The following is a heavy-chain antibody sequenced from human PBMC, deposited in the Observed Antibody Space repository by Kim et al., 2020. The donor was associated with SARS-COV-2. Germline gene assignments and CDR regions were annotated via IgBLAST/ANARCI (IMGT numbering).Heavy chain of an antibody. CDR3: ARTRGSSSSLDY. D-gene: IGHD6-13*01. J-gene: IGHJ4*02. Sequence: NYHPSLKSRVPISVDTSKNQFSLKLSSVTAADTAVYYCARTRGSSSSLDYWGQGSLVTVSS. V-gene: IGHV4-59*01.